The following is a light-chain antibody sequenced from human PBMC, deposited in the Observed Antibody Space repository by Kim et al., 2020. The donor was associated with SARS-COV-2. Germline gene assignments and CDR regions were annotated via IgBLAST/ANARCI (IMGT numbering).Light chain of an antibody. Sequence: QSALTQPRSVSGSPGQSVTISCSGSSRDVGGHNYVSWYRQVPGKAPQLIIYEVFKRPSGVPERFSASRSGNTASLTISGLQPEDEGDYHCCSYAGGFTLLFGDGTRLT. V-gene: IGLV2-11*01. CDR3: CSYAGGFTLL. CDR2: EVF. J-gene: IGLJ2*01. CDR1: SRDVGGHNY.